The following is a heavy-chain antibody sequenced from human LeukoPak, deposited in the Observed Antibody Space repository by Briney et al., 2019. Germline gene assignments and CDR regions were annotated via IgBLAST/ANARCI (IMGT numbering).Heavy chain of an antibody. CDR1: GGSISSSSYY. CDR2: IYYSGST. Sequence: SETLSLTRTVSGGSISSSSYYWGWIRQPPGKGLEWIGSIYYSGSTYYNPSLKSRVTISVDTSKNQFSLKLSSVTAADTAVYYCARQRWGDGAFDIWGQGTMVTVSS. J-gene: IGHJ3*02. D-gene: IGHD3-16*01. V-gene: IGHV4-39*01. CDR3: ARQRWGDGAFDI.